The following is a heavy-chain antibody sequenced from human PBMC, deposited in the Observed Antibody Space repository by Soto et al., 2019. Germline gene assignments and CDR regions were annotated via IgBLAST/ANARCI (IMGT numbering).Heavy chain of an antibody. CDR1: GGSFCGYY. CDR2: INHSGST. V-gene: IGHV4-34*01. J-gene: IGHJ4*02. D-gene: IGHD6-19*01. CDR3: ARAFHSSGWFVDS. Sequence: PSESLSLTCGVYGGSFCGYYWSWICQPPGKGLEWIGEINHSGSTNYNPSLKSRVTISVDTSKNQFSLKLSSVTAADTAVYYCARAFHSSGWFVDSWGQGTLVTVSS.